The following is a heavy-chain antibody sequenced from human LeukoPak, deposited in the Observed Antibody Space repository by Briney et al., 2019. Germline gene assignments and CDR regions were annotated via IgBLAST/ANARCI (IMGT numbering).Heavy chain of an antibody. Sequence: ASVKVSCKASGYTFTSYDINWVRQAPGQGLEWMGWINPNSGGTNFAQKFQGRVTMTRDASITTAYMELSRLRSDDTAVYYCARDWGGYCGSTSCYLYNWFDPWGQGTLVTVSS. J-gene: IGHJ5*02. CDR3: ARDWGGYCGSTSCYLYNWFDP. V-gene: IGHV1-2*02. D-gene: IGHD2-2*01. CDR2: INPNSGGT. CDR1: GYTFTSYD.